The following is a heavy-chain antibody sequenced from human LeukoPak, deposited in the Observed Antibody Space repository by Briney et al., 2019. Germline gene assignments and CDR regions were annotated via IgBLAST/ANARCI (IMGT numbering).Heavy chain of an antibody. CDR1: GFTFDDDA. Sequence: GGSLRLSCAASGFTFDDDAMHWVRHAAGKGLEWVSGISWNSGSIVYADSVKGRFTISRDNAKNSLYLQMNSLRAEVTALYYCAKDPRAGGSSWYLGWFDPWGQGTLVSVSS. CDR2: ISWNSGSI. V-gene: IGHV3-9*01. J-gene: IGHJ5*02. CDR3: AKDPRAGGSSWYLGWFDP. D-gene: IGHD6-13*01.